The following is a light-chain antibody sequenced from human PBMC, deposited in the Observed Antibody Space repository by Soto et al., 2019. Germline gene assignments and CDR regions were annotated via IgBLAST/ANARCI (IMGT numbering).Light chain of an antibody. Sequence: DILMTQSPSTLSASVGDRVTITCRASQSVSRWLIWYQQKPGKAPKLLIYDASTLESGVPARFRGSGSETEFTLTISNLQPDDFATSYCQQYYRFLLTFGGGSKLEIK. CDR1: QSVSRW. J-gene: IGKJ4*01. V-gene: IGKV1-5*01. CDR3: QQYYRFLLT. CDR2: DAS.